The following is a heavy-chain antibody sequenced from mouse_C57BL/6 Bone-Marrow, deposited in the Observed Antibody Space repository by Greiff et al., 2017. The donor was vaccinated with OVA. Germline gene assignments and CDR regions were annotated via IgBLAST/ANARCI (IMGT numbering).Heavy chain of an antibody. Sequence: QVQLQQSGAELVKPGASVKMSCKASGYTFTSYWITWVKQRPGQGLEWIGDIYPGSGSTNYNEKFKSKATLTVDTSSSTAYMQLSSLTSEEAAVYYCASAPIYYYGSSYKGYFDVWGTATTVTDSS. D-gene: IGHD1-1*01. V-gene: IGHV1-55*01. CDR3: ASAPIYYYGSSYKGYFDV. CDR2: IYPGSGST. CDR1: GYTFTSYW. J-gene: IGHJ1*03.